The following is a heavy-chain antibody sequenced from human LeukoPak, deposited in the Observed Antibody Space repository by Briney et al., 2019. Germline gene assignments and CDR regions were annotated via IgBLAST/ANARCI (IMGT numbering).Heavy chain of an antibody. CDR3: ARVSSSGDSVP. Sequence: GGSLRLSCAASGFTFSSFEMNWVRQAPGKGLEWVSYISSSGSTIYYADSVKGRFTISRDNAKNSLYLQMNSLRAEDTAVYYCARVSSSGDSVPWGQGTLVTVSS. J-gene: IGHJ5*02. CDR2: ISSSGSTI. V-gene: IGHV3-48*03. CDR1: GFTFSSFE. D-gene: IGHD3-10*01.